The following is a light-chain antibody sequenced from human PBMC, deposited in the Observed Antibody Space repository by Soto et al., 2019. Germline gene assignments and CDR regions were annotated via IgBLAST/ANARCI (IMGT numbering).Light chain of an antibody. CDR3: QQYNNWPPIA. Sequence: VLSQSPGTLSLSPGERATLSCRASQSVSSRDLAWYQQKPGQAPRLLIYATSSRAAGIPDRFSGSGSGTEFTLTISSLQSEDCAVYYCQQYNNWPPIAFGQGTRL. J-gene: IGKJ5*01. CDR1: QSVSSRD. V-gene: IGKV3D-15*01. CDR2: ATS.